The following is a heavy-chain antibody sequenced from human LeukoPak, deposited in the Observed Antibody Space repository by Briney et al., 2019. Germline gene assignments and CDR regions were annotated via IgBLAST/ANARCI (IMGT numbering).Heavy chain of an antibody. J-gene: IGHJ4*02. V-gene: IGHV3-23*01. CDR1: GFTSGIYA. CDR3: GKEVERHFDLKY. Sequence: GGSLRLSCAASGFTSGIYAVSWVRQAPGKGLEWVSAFSDGGDSHYADSVKGRFTISRDNSKKILYLQMNSLRAEDTAVYYCGKEVERHFDLKYWGQGTLVTVSS. CDR2: FSDGGDS.